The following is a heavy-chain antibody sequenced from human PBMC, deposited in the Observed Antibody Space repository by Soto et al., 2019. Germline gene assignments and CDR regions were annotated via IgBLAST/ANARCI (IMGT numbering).Heavy chain of an antibody. Sequence: PSETLSLTCAISGDSVSSNSAAWNWIRQSPSRGLEWLGRTYYRSKWYNDYAVSVKSRITINPDTSKNQFSLQLNSVTPEDTAVYYCARDGAIAAAGTINPLSYYYGMDVWGQGTTVTVSS. CDR2: TYYRSKWYN. CDR3: ARDGAIAAAGTINPLSYYYGMDV. J-gene: IGHJ6*02. CDR1: GDSVSSNSAA. V-gene: IGHV6-1*01. D-gene: IGHD6-13*01.